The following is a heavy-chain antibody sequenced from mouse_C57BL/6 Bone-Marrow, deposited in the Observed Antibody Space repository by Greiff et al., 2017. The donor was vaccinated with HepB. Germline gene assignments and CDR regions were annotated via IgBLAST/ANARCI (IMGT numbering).Heavy chain of an antibody. Sequence: VQLQQSGAELAKPGASVKLSCKASGYTFTSYWMHWVKQRPGQGLEWIVYINPSSGYTKYNQKFKDKATLTADKSSSTAYMQLSSLTYEDSAVYYCARMITKDYYAMDYWGQGTSVTVSS. CDR1: GYTFTSYW. CDR2: INPSSGYT. D-gene: IGHD2-4*01. CDR3: ARMITKDYYAMDY. V-gene: IGHV1-7*01. J-gene: IGHJ4*01.